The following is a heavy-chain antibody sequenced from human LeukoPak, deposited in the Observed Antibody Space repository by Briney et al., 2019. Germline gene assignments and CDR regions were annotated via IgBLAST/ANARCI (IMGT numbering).Heavy chain of an antibody. D-gene: IGHD1-1*01. J-gene: IGHJ2*01. Sequence: SETLSLTCAVYGGSFSGYYWSWIRQPPGEGLEWIGEINHSGTTDYNPSLKSRVTISEDTSKNQFSLKLSSVTAADTAVYYCARGAQTATYWYFDIWGRGTLVTVSS. CDR3: ARGAQTATYWYFDI. CDR1: GGSFSGYY. V-gene: IGHV4-34*01. CDR2: INHSGTT.